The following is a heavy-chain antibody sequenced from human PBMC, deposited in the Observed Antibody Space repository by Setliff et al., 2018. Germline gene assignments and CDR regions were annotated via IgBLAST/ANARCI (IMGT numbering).Heavy chain of an antibody. CDR2: ISPIYGIA. D-gene: IGHD3-22*01. Sequence: ASVKVSCKTSGYAFITFGMSWVRQAPGQGLEWMGWISPIYGIANYARKFQGRVTMTADTSTTTAYLELTSLRYDDTAVYYCVRGPGPSVVVAIPFDHWGQGSLVTVSS. V-gene: IGHV1-18*01. J-gene: IGHJ4*02. CDR1: GYAFITFG. CDR3: VRGPGPSVVVAIPFDH.